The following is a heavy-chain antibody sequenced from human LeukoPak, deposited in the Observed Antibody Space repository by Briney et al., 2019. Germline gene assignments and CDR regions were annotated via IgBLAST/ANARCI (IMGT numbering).Heavy chain of an antibody. J-gene: IGHJ6*03. CDR3: ARDVQQDPPPPLIDYYYMDV. CDR2: IYYSGNT. Sequence: SETLSLTCTVSGGSISSYYWSWIRQPPGKGLEWIGYIYYSGNTNYNPSLKTGVTTSVNTSNNHFTLKLSHMTAADTPVYYYARDVQQDPPPPLIDYYYMDVWGKGTPVTVSS. CDR1: GGSISSYY. V-gene: IGHV4-59*01. D-gene: IGHD1-1*01.